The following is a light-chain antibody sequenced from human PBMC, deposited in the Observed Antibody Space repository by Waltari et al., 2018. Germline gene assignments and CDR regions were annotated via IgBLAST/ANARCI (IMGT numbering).Light chain of an antibody. CDR1: QSLLHGSGNTF. V-gene: IGKV2-28*01. CDR2: LVS. CDR3: MQARQTPWT. J-gene: IGKJ1*01. Sequence: DIVMTQSPLSLSVTPGEPASISCRSSQSLLHGSGNTFLDWYLQKHGQSPQLLIYLVSNRASGVPDRFSGSGSGTDFTLKISRVEAEDVGVYFCMQARQTPWTFGQGTKVEIK.